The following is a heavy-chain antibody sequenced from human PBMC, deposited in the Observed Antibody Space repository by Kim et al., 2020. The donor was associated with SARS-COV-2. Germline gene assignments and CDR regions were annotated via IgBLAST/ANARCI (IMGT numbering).Heavy chain of an antibody. CDR3: ARVESRGQLVYYYGMDV. D-gene: IGHD6-6*01. CDR2: IWYDGSNK. J-gene: IGHJ6*02. CDR1: GFTFSSYG. Sequence: GGSLRLSCAASGFTFSSYGMHWVRQAPGKGLEWVAVIWYDGSNKYYADSVKGRFTISRDNSKNTLYLQMNSLRAEDTAVYYCARVESRGQLVYYYGMDVWGQGTTVTVSS. V-gene: IGHV3-33*01.